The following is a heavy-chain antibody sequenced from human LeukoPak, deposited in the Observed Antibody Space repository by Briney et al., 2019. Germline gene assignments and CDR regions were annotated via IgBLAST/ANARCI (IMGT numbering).Heavy chain of an antibody. CDR3: ARKYASGTYPLDY. CDR1: AFTFSSYS. V-gene: IGHV3-21*04. Sequence: PGGSLRLSCAASAFTFSSYSMNWGRQAPGKGLEWVSSISSSSSYIYYAESVKGRFTISRDNAKNSLFLQMSSLRVEDTAVYYCARKYASGTYPLDYWGQGILVTVSS. D-gene: IGHD3-10*01. J-gene: IGHJ4*02. CDR2: ISSSSSYI.